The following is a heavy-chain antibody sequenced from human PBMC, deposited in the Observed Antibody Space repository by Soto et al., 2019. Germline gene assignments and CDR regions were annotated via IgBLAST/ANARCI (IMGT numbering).Heavy chain of an antibody. CDR1: GFTFSSYA. V-gene: IGHV3-30-3*01. CDR2: ISYDGSNK. D-gene: IGHD2-21*02. J-gene: IGHJ6*02. CDR3: ARGPGQVVTAIYYYYYGMDV. Sequence: QVQLVESGGGVVQPGRSLRLSCAASGFTFSSYAMHWVRQAPGKGLEWVAVISYDGSNKYYADSVKGRFTISRDNSKNTLYLQMNSLRAEDTAVYYCARGPGQVVTAIYYYYYGMDVWGQGPTVTVSS.